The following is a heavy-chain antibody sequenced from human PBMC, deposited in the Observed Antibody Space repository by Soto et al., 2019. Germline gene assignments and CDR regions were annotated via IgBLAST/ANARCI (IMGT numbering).Heavy chain of an antibody. CDR1: GFTFSSYA. CDR3: ARYIPGVRYYGMDV. V-gene: IGHV3-23*01. J-gene: IGHJ6*02. Sequence: GGSLRLSYAPSGFTFSSYAMKWVRQAPGKGLEWVSLIGESGTPTYYADSVKGRFTISRDNSGNTLFLEMYSLRAEDTAVYYCARYIPGVRYYGMDVWGHGTTVTVSS. D-gene: IGHD2-2*01. CDR2: IGESGTPT.